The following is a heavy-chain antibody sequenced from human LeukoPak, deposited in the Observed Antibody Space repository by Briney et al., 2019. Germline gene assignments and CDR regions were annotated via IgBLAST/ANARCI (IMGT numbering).Heavy chain of an antibody. D-gene: IGHD2-15*01. CDR3: ARYCSGISCYPGVDY. CDR2: ISGTGGST. Sequence: GGSLRLSCAASGFTFSNYLMIWVRQAPGKGLEWVSTISGTGGSTYYADSVKGRFSISRDNSKNTLFLQMNSLRTEDTALYYCARYCSGISCYPGVDYWGQGTLVTVSS. J-gene: IGHJ4*02. V-gene: IGHV3-23*01. CDR1: GFTFSNYL.